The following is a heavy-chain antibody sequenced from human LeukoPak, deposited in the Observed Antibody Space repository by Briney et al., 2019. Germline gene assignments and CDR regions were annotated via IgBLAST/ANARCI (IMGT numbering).Heavy chain of an antibody. Sequence: LSLTCTVSGASITSGAYYWTWIRQHPGEGLEWIGYSSYSGSAYYNPSLKSRVTISVDTSKSQFSLKLSSVTAADTAVYYCARYYCASSRCPGVDYWGQGTLVTVSS. V-gene: IGHV4-31*03. CDR1: GASITSGAYY. J-gene: IGHJ4*02. CDR3: ARYYCASSRCPGVDY. D-gene: IGHD2-2*01. CDR2: SSYSGSA.